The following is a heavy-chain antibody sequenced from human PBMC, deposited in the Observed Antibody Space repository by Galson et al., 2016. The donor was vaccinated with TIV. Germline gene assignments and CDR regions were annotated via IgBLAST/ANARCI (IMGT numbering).Heavy chain of an antibody. Sequence: SLRLSCAGSGFTFSDAWMTWVRQAPGKGLEWVGRINSKIHGGTTDYAAPVKGRFTISRDESKNTLYMTMNSLKTDDTALYYRTADKHRWEIKNVWGQGTTVTVSS. CDR3: TADKHRWEIKNV. V-gene: IGHV3-15*01. CDR2: INSKIHGGTT. D-gene: IGHD1-26*01. J-gene: IGHJ6*02. CDR1: GFTFSDAW.